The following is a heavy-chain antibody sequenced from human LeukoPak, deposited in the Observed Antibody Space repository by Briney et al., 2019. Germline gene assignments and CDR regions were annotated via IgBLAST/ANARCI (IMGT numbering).Heavy chain of an antibody. V-gene: IGHV4-30-4*08. CDR2: IYYSGST. CDR1: GGSISSSSYY. D-gene: IGHD2-2*02. Sequence: SETLSLTCTVSGGSISSSSYYWGWIRQPPGKGLEWIGYIYYSGSTYYNPSLKSRVTISVDTSKNQFSLKLSSVTAADTAVYYCARARIVVVPAAIRAGWYFDLWGRGTLVTVSS. CDR3: ARARIVVVPAAIRAGWYFDL. J-gene: IGHJ2*01.